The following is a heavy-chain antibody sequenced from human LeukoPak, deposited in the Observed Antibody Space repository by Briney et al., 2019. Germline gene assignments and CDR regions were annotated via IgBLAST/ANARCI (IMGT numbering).Heavy chain of an antibody. CDR3: AKNAHYQGYSYGGIDY. CDR1: GFTFSSYG. D-gene: IGHD5-18*01. J-gene: IGHJ4*02. V-gene: IGHV3-30*18. Sequence: SGGSLRLSCAASGFTFSSYGMHWVRQAPGKGLEWVAVISYDGSNKYYADSVKGRFTISRDNSKNTLYLQMNSLRAEDTAVYYCAKNAHYQGYSYGGIDYWGQGTLVTVSS. CDR2: ISYDGSNK.